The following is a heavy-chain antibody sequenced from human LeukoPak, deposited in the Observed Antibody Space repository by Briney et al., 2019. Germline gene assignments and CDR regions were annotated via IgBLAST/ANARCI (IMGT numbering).Heavy chain of an antibody. D-gene: IGHD2-2*02. CDR1: GFTFSSYG. V-gene: IGHV3-30*03. CDR3: ARSMVTIPIPGGY. J-gene: IGHJ4*02. CDR2: ISYDGSNK. Sequence: GGSLRLSCAASGFTFSSYGMHWVRQAPGKGLEWVAFISYDGSNKYYADSVKGRFTISRDNSKNTLYLQMNSLRAEDTAVYYCARSMVTIPIPGGYWGQGTLVTVSS.